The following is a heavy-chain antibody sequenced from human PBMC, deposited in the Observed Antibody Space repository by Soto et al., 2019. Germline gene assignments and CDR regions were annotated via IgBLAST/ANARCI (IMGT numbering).Heavy chain of an antibody. CDR1: GASISSHY. J-gene: IGHJ6*03. CDR2: INYNGNT. CDR3: AGGGSIVVATRRLMDV. Sequence: QVQLQESGPGLVKPSETLSLTCTVSGASISSHYWSWIRQAPGKGLEWIANINYNGNTNYNPSLKSRVTISLDTSKNQFSLTVISVTAADTAVYYCAGGGSIVVATRRLMDVWGRGTTVTVSS. V-gene: IGHV4-59*08. D-gene: IGHD3-22*01.